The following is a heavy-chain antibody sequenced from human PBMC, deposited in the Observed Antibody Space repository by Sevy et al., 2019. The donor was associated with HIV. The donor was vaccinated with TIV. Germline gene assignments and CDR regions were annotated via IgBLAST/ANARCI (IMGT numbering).Heavy chain of an antibody. CDR1: GGSISSYY. CDR2: SYYSGST. D-gene: IGHD3-22*01. CDR3: ARDADSSGYYYSTPGAFDI. J-gene: IGHJ3*02. V-gene: IGHV4-59*13. Sequence: SETLSLTCTVSGGSISSYYWSWIRQPPGKGLEWIGYSYYSGSTNYNPSLKSRVTISVDTSKNQFSLKLSSVTAADTAVYYCARDADSSGYYYSTPGAFDIWGQGTMVTVSS.